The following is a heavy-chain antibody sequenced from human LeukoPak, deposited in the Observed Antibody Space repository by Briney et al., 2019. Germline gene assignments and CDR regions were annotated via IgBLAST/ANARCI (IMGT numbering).Heavy chain of an antibody. CDR2: ISPSGTIT. D-gene: IGHD3-3*02. J-gene: IGHJ6*02. CDR1: GFMFSSSI. Sequence: PGGSLRLSCEASGFMFSSSIMRWVRQAPGNGLEWVSGISPSGTITKYADSVKCRFTISRDNFKNTLYLQMNSLRAEDTAVYYCAKWRAFPYYGAALWGQGTTVTVSS. V-gene: IGHV3-23*01. CDR3: AKWRAFPYYGAAL.